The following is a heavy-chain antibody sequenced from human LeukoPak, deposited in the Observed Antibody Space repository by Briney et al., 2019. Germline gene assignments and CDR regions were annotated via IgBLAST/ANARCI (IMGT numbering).Heavy chain of an antibody. V-gene: IGHV3-21*01. CDR2: ISSSSNDI. CDR1: GFTFSSYS. Sequence: PGGSLRLSCAASGFTFSSYSMNWVRQAPGKGLEWVSIISSSSNDIHYADSVRGRFTISRDNTKNSVYLQMNSLRDEDTAVYSCARGATADTRHLDYWGQGSLVTVSS. CDR3: ARGATADTRHLDY. D-gene: IGHD2-21*02. J-gene: IGHJ4*02.